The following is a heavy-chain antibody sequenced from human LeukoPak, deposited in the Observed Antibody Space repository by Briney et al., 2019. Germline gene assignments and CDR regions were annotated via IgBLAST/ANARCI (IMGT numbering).Heavy chain of an antibody. V-gene: IGHV1-8*01. CDR3: ARVRRYYGSGSYYEDY. CDR2: MNPNSGNT. CDR1: GYTFTSYD. Sequence: DSVKVSCKASGYTFTSYDINWVRQATGQGLEWMGWMNPNSGNTGYAQKFQGRVTMTRNTSISTAYMELSSLRSEDTAVYYCARVRRYYGSGSYYEDYWGQGALVTVSS. D-gene: IGHD3-10*01. J-gene: IGHJ4*02.